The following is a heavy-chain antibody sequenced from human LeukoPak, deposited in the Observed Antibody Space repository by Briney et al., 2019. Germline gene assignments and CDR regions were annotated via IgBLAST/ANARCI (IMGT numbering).Heavy chain of an antibody. V-gene: IGHV3-33*01. CDR1: GFTFSNYG. CDR2: TWYDGSNK. Sequence: PGGSLRLSCAASGFTFSNYGMHWVRQAPGKGLEWVAVTWYDGSNKYYADSVKGRFTISRDNSKNTLYLQMNSLRAEDTAVYYCARDILSSSGLLWGQGTMVTVSS. D-gene: IGHD3-22*01. CDR3: ARDILSSSGLL. J-gene: IGHJ3*01.